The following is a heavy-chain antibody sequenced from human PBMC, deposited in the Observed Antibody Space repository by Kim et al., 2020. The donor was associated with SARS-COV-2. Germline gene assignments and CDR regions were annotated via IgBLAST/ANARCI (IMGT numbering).Heavy chain of an antibody. J-gene: IGHJ4*02. CDR1: GFTFNRYW. CDR3: ARVIVMVPGSSDHFDY. Sequence: GGSLRLSCAASGFTFNRYWMSWIRQTPGKGLERVANIKEDGSEEYYVDSVKGRFSISRDNAKNSLFLQMDRLRAEDTDIYYCARVIVMVPGSSDHFDYWGQGTLATVSS. CDR2: IKEDGSEE. V-gene: IGHV3-7*01. D-gene: IGHD2-15*01.